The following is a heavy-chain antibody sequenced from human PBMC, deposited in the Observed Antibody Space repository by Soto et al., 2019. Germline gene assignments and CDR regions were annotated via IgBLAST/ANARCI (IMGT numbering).Heavy chain of an antibody. CDR3: ARGFRGGVAYWLYP. D-gene: IGHD2-21*01. V-gene: IGHV1-3*01. J-gene: IGHJ5*02. CDR1: GYTFTSYA. Sequence: ASVKVSCKASGYTFTSYAMHWVRQAPGQRLEWMGWINAGNGNTKYSQKFQGRVTITRDTSASTAYMELSSLRSEDTAVYYCARGFRGGVAYWLYPWGRGTLVTVSS. CDR2: INAGNGNT.